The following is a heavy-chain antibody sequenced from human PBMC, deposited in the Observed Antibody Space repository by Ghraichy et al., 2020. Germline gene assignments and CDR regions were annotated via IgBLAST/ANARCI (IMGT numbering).Heavy chain of an antibody. V-gene: IGHV4-31*02. D-gene: IGHD1-26*01. CDR2: IYYSGST. CDR1: GGSISSGGYY. CDR3: ARVRSGAGYYYGMDV. Sequence: SQTLSLTCTVSGGSISSGGYYWSWIRQHPGKGLEWIGYIYYSGSTYYNPSLKSRVTISVDTSKNQFSLKLSSVTAADTAVYYCARVRSGAGYYYGMDVWGQGTTVTVSS. J-gene: IGHJ6*02.